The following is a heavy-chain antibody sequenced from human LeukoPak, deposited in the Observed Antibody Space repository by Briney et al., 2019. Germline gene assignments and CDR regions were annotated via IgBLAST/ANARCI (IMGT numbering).Heavy chain of an antibody. CDR3: AGDLKELGYCSSTSCLSNWFDP. J-gene: IGHJ5*02. Sequence: SETLSLTCTVSGGSISSYYWSWIRQPAGKGLEWIGRIYTSGSTNYNPSLKSRVTMSVDTSKNQFSPKLSSVTAADTAVYYCAGDLKELGYCSSTSCLSNWFDPWGQGTLVTVSS. CDR1: GGSISSYY. D-gene: IGHD2-2*01. V-gene: IGHV4-4*07. CDR2: IYTSGST.